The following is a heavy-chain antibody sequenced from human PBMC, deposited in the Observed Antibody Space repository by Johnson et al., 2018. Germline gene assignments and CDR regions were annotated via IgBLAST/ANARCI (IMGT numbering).Heavy chain of an antibody. V-gene: IGHV3-74*01. J-gene: IGHJ6*03. Sequence: VQLQESGGGLVQPGGSLRLSCAASGFTFSSYWMHWVRQAPGKGLVWVSRINSDGSSTSYADSVKGRFTISRDNAKNTLYLQMNSLRAEDTAVYYCGGDPSSGYDILTGYYSGEDYYYYMVVWGKGTTVTVSS. CDR1: GFTFSSYW. CDR2: INSDGSST. D-gene: IGHD3-9*01. CDR3: GGDPSSGYDILTGYYSGEDYYYYMVV.